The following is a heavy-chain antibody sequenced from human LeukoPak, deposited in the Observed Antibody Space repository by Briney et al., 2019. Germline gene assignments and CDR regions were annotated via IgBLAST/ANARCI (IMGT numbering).Heavy chain of an antibody. D-gene: IGHD2-2*01. J-gene: IGHJ6*02. Sequence: GGALKISCKGAGCRFTSYWIGWGRQMPGKGREGRGIIYPGDSDTRYSPSFQGQVTISADKSISTAYLQWSSLKASDTAMYYCARQGYCSSTSCYLYYYYYGMDVWGQGTTVTVSS. CDR3: ARQGYCSSTSCYLYYYYYGMDV. CDR2: IYPGDSDT. V-gene: IGHV5-51*01. CDR1: GCRFTSYW.